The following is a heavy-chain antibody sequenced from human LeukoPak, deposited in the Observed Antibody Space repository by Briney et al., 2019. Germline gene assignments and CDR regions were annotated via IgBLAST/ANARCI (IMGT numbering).Heavy chain of an antibody. J-gene: IGHJ4*02. CDR2: ISDSGSSK. D-gene: IGHD3-22*01. CDR1: GFTFSSYA. V-gene: IGHV3-48*03. CDR3: VREGYYDSSGYLGVFDY. Sequence: GGSLRLSCAASGFTFSSYAMHWVRQAPGKGLEWVSYISDSGSSKYYADSVKGRFTISRDNAKNSMYLQMNSLRAEDTAVYYCVREGYYDSSGYLGVFDYWGQGTLVTVSS.